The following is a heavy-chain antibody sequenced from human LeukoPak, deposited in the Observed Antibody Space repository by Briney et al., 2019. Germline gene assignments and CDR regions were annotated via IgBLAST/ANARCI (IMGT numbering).Heavy chain of an antibody. J-gene: IGHJ6*03. V-gene: IGHV4-61*02. D-gene: IGHD6-13*01. CDR3: AREGSATTSSWYMYYYYYMDV. CDR2: IYTSGST. CDR1: GGSISSGSYY. Sequence: SQTLSLTCTVSGGSISSGSYYWSWIRQPAGKGLEWIGRIYTSGSTNYNPSLKSRVTISVDTSKNQFSLKLSSVTAADTAVYYCAREGSATTSSWYMYYYYYMDVWGKGTTVTVSS.